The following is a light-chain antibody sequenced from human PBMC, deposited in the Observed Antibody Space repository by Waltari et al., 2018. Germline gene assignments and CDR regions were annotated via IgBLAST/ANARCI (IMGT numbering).Light chain of an antibody. CDR2: EVT. CDR3: SSYTGSVTLFV. V-gene: IGLV2-14*01. CDR1: RSDVGHYHT. J-gene: IGLJ1*01. Sequence: QSALTPRAPVSRSLGQSTTISCTGTRSDVGHYHTASWYQQRPGKAPEVIIYEVTKRPSGVSHRFSGSKSANTASLTISGLQAEDEADYYCSSYTGSVTLFVFGTGTRVTVL.